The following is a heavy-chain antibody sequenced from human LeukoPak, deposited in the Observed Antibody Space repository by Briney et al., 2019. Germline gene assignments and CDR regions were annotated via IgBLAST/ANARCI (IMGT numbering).Heavy chain of an antibody. J-gene: IGHJ2*01. Sequence: KPSETLSLTCTVSGGSISSYYWSWLRQPPGKGLEWIGYIYTSGSTNYNPSLKSRVTISVDTSKNQFSLKLSSVTAADTAVYYCAIPGAQPWYFDLWGRGTLVTVSS. V-gene: IGHV4-4*09. CDR1: GGSISSYY. CDR3: AIPGAQPWYFDL. D-gene: IGHD2-2*01. CDR2: IYTSGST.